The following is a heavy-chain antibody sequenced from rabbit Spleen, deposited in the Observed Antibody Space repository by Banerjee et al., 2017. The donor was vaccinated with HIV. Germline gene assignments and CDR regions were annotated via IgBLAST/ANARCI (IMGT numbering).Heavy chain of an antibody. CDR3: ARDLDGGIGWNFGW. D-gene: IGHD1-1*01. J-gene: IGHJ4*01. V-gene: IGHV1S40*01. CDR2: IDAGSSGNC. Sequence: QSLEESGGDLVKPEASLTLTCTASGFSFSNNYYMCWVRQAPGKGLEWIACIDAGSSGNCYSASGAKGRFTISKSSSTTVTLQTTSLAAADTAAYFGARDLDGGIGWNFGWWGPGTLVTVS. CDR1: GFSFSNNYY.